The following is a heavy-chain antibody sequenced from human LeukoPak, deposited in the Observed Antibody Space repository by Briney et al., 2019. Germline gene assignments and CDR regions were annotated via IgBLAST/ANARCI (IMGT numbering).Heavy chain of an antibody. CDR1: GGSISSSSYY. J-gene: IGHJ4*02. CDR3: ARVPLDRGPYFDY. D-gene: IGHD3-10*01. V-gene: IGHV4-39*07. CDR2: VYYSGST. Sequence: SETLSLTCTVSGGSISSSSYYWGWIRQPPGKGLEWIGNVYYSGSTYYNPSLKSRVTISVDTSKNQFSLKLSPVTAADTAVYYCARVPLDRGPYFDYWGQGTLVTVSS.